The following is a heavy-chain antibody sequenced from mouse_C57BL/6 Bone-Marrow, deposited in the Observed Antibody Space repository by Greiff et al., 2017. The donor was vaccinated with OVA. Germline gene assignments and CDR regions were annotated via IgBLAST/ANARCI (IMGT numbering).Heavy chain of an antibody. Sequence: DVQLVESGAELVKPGASVKLSCTASGFNIKDYYMHWVKQRTEQGLEWIGRIDPEDGETKYAPKFQGKATITADTSSNTAYLQLSSLTSEDTAVYYCAPYYYGSSGFAYWGQGTLVTVSA. V-gene: IGHV14-2*01. CDR1: GFNIKDYY. CDR3: APYYYGSSGFAY. CDR2: IDPEDGET. J-gene: IGHJ3*01. D-gene: IGHD1-1*01.